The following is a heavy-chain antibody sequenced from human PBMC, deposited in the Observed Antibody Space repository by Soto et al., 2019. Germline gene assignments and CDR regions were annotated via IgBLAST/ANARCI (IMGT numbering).Heavy chain of an antibody. V-gene: IGHV2-5*02. Sequence: GSGPTLVNPTQTLTLTCTFSGFSLSTSGVGVGWIRQPPGKALEWLALIYWDDDKRYSPSLKSRLTITKDTSKNQVVLTMTNMDPVDTATYYCARLRDTYYYDSSGYYGDAFDIWGQGTMVTVSS. CDR3: ARLRDTYYYDSSGYYGDAFDI. CDR1: GFSLSTSGVG. D-gene: IGHD3-22*01. CDR2: IYWDDDK. J-gene: IGHJ3*02.